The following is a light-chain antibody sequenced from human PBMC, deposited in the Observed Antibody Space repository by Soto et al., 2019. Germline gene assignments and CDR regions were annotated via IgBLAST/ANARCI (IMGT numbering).Light chain of an antibody. J-gene: IGLJ1*01. CDR3: CSYAGSYNFYV. CDR1: SSDVGGYDY. CDR2: GVS. V-gene: IGLV2-8*01. Sequence: QSVLTQPPSASGSLGQSVTISCTGTSSDVGGYDYVSWYQQHPGKAPKLMIYGVSKRPSGVPDRFSGSKSGNTASLTVSGLQAEDEADYYCCSYAGSYNFYVFGTGTKLTVL.